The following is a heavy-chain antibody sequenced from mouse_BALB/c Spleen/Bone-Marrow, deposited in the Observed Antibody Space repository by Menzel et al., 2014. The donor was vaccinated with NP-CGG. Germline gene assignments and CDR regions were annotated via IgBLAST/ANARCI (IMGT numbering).Heavy chain of an antibody. Sequence: EVQLVESGGGLVQPGGSRKLSCAASGFTFXSFGMHWVRQAPEKGLEWVAYISSGSSTIFYADTVKGRFTVSRDNPKNTLFLQMTSLRSEDTAMYYCTRGGNWDDLDYWGQGTTLTVSS. V-gene: IGHV5-17*02. CDR1: GFTFXSFG. CDR3: TRGGNWDDLDY. D-gene: IGHD4-1*01. CDR2: ISSGSSTI. J-gene: IGHJ2*01.